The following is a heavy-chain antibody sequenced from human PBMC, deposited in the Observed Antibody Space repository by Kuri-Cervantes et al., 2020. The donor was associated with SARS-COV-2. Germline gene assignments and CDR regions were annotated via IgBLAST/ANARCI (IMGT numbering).Heavy chain of an antibody. D-gene: IGHD1-26*01. CDR1: GYTFTGYY. J-gene: IGHJ6*03. CDR2: INPNSGGT. CDR3: ARVAVGATHPNYYMDV. Sequence: SVKVSCKASGYTFTGYYMHWVRQAPGQGLEWMGWINPNSGGTNYSQKFQGRVTMTRDTFISTAYMELSRLSSDDTAVYYCARVAVGATHPNYYMDVWGKGTTVTVAS. V-gene: IGHV1-2*02.